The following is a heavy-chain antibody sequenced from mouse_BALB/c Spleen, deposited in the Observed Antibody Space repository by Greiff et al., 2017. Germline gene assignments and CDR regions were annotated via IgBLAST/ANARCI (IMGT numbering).Heavy chain of an antibody. CDR1: GFSLTSYG. Sequence: QVQLKQSGPGLVQPSQSLSITCTVSGFSLTSYGVHWVRQSPGKGLEWLGVIWSGGSTDYNAAFISRLSISKDNSKSQVFFKMNSLQADDTAIYCCARNTGYYYFDYWGQGTTLTVSS. J-gene: IGHJ2*01. D-gene: IGHD2-3*01. V-gene: IGHV2-4-1*01. CDR3: ARNTGYYYFDY. CDR2: IWSGGST.